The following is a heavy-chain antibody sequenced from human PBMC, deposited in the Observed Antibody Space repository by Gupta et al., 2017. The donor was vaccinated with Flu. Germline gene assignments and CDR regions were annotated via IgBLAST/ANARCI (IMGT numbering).Heavy chain of an antibody. D-gene: IGHD2-21*01. V-gene: IGHV3-13*01. J-gene: IGHJ6*02. Sequence: FTFSMYDMHWVRQTTGKGLEWVSARGTAGDTYYPGSVKGRFTISRENAKNSLYLQMNSLSAGDTAVYYCARGKALWQLPKYYGMDVGGQGTTVTVFS. CDR1: FTFSMYD. CDR2: RGTAGDT. CDR3: ARGKALWQLPKYYGMDV.